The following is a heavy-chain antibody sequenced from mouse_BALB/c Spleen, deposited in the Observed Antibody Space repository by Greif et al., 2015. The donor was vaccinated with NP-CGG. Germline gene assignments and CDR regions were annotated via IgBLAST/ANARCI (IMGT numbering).Heavy chain of an antibody. CDR3: ARWEAGLWSPRAMDY. V-gene: IGHV1-82*01. J-gene: IGHJ4*01. CDR2: IYPGDGDT. D-gene: IGHD1-1*02. Sequence: VQLQQSGPELVKPGASVKISCKAPGYAFSSSWMNWVKQRPGQGLEWIGRIYPGDGDTNYNGKFKGKATLTADKSSSTAHMQLSSLTSVDSAVYFCARWEAGLWSPRAMDYWGQGTSVTVSS. CDR1: GYAFSSSW.